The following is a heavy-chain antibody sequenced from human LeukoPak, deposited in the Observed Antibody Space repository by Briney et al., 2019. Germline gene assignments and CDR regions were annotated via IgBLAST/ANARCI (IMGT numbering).Heavy chain of an antibody. CDR3: ASRLGNDAFDI. Sequence: SVKVSCKASGGTFSSYAISWVRQAPGQGLEWTGRIIPILGIANYAQKFQGRVTITADKSTSTAYMELSSLRSEDTAVYYCASRLGNDAFDIWGQGTMVTVSS. CDR1: GGTFSSYA. D-gene: IGHD6-19*01. J-gene: IGHJ3*02. CDR2: IIPILGIA. V-gene: IGHV1-69*04.